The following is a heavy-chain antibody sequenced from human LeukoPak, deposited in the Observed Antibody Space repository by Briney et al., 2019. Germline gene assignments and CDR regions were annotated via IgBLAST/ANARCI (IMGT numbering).Heavy chain of an antibody. Sequence: SETLSLTCSVSGGSISSGAYYWGWIRQPPGKGLQWIGSMHYSGNTYYNPSLKSRVTISVDTSKNQFSLNLNSVTAADTALYYCVRHDCSGGSCYYYFEYWGQGTLVTVSS. CDR1: GGSISSGAYY. CDR3: VRHDCSGGSCYYYFEY. V-gene: IGHV4-39*01. D-gene: IGHD2-15*01. J-gene: IGHJ4*02. CDR2: MHYSGNT.